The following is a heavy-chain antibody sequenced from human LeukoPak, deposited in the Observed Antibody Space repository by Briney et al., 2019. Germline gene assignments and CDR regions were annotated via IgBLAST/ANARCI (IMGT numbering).Heavy chain of an antibody. CDR1: GFTFSNYS. D-gene: IGHD5-18*01. CDR2: ISSSSSYI. J-gene: IGHJ4*02. V-gene: IGHV3-21*01. CDR3: ARGGYSYGLAHSDY. Sequence: PGGSLRLSCAASGFTFSNYSMNWVRQAPGKGLEWVSSISSSSSYIYYADSVKGRFTISRDNAKNSLYLQMNSLRAEDTAVYYCARGGYSYGLAHSDYWGQGTLVTVSS.